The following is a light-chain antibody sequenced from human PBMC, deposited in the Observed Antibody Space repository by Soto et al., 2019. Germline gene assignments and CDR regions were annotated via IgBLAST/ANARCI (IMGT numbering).Light chain of an antibody. J-gene: IGKJ1*01. V-gene: IGKV2-30*01. CDR2: MIS. CDR1: QGLVYIDGNTY. CDR3: MQGTHWPWT. Sequence: DVVMTQSPLSLPVTLGQPASISCRSTQGLVYIDGNTYLNWFHQRPDQSPRRLLYMISKRDSGVPDRFSGSGSGTDFTLTISRVEAEDVGVYYCMQGTHWPWTFGQGTKVEMK.